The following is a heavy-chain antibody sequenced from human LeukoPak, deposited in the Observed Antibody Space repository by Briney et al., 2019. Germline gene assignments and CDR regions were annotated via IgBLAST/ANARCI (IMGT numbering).Heavy chain of an antibody. V-gene: IGHV4-38-2*02. D-gene: IGHD6-6*01. Sequence: SETLSLTCTVSGYSISDGFYWDWIRQTPGKGLEWIGSIFHSGTTYYNPSLKSRVTISLDTSKNQFSLKLSSVTAADTAVYYCARVSSIRYYYMDVWGKGTTVTVSS. CDR1: GYSISDGFY. CDR2: IFHSGTT. J-gene: IGHJ6*03. CDR3: ARVSSIRYYYMDV.